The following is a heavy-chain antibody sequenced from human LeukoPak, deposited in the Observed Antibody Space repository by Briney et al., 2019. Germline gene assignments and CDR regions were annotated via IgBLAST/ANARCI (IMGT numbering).Heavy chain of an antibody. J-gene: IGHJ4*02. CDR2: IYTSGST. Sequence: SETLSLTCTVSGGSISSGSYYWSWVRQPAGNGLEWIGRIYTSGSTNYNPSLKSRVTISVDTSKNQFSLKLSSVTAADTAVYYCARGLSQGELPFDYWGQGTLVTVSS. V-gene: IGHV4-61*02. CDR1: GGSISSGSYY. D-gene: IGHD3-16*01. CDR3: ARGLSQGELPFDY.